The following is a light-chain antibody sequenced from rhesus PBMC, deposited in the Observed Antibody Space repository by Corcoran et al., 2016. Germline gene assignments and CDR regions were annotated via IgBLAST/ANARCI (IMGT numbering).Light chain of an antibody. J-gene: IGKJ2*01. CDR2: KAY. CDR1: ENVNNY. CDR3: QHGYGTPYS. V-gene: IGKV1-74*01. Sequence: DIQMTQSPSSLSASVGDRVTITCRASENVNNYLNWYQQKPGKTPTLRIYKAYTLQSGVPSRFSGSGSGTDYTFTISSLQPEDVATYYCQHGYGTPYSFGQGTKVEIK.